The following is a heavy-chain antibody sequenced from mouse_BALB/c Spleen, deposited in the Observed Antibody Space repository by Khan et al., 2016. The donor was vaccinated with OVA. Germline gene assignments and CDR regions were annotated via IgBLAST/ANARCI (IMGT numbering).Heavy chain of an antibody. V-gene: IGHV3-2*02. CDR2: ISYSGST. CDR3: ARRYYYGNWYFDV. D-gene: IGHD1-1*01. Sequence: EVQLQESGPGLVKPSQSLSLTCTVTGYSITSDYAWNWIRQLPGNKLEWMAYISYSGSTSYHPSLKSRVSITRDTSKNQFFLQLNSVTTEDTATXYCARRYYYGNWYFDVWGAGTTVTVSS. J-gene: IGHJ1*01. CDR1: GYSITSDYA.